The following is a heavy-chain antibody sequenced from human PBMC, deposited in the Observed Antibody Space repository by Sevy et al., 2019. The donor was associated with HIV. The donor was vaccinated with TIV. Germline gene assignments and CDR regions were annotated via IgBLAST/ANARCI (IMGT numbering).Heavy chain of an antibody. Sequence: SETLSLTCTVSGGSISSYYWSWIRQPPGKGLEWIGYIYYSGSTNYNPSLKSRVTISVDTSKNQFSLKLSSVTAADTAVYYCAREAFSAFDYWGQGTPVTVSS. V-gene: IGHV4-59*01. CDR1: GGSISSYY. CDR3: AREAFSAFDY. J-gene: IGHJ4*02. CDR2: IYYSGST.